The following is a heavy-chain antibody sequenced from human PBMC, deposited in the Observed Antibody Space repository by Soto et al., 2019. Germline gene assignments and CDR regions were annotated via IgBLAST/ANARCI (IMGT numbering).Heavy chain of an antibody. Sequence: PGGSLRLSCAASGFTFSSYAMSWVRQAPGRGLEWVSIISGNGGSTYYAASVKGRFTISRDNTKNTLYLQMDILTAEDTAVYYCAKGSEFSNSYTLDFDFWGQGALVTVSS. J-gene: IGHJ4*02. D-gene: IGHD6-6*01. CDR1: GFTFSSYA. CDR2: ISGNGGST. CDR3: AKGSEFSNSYTLDFDF. V-gene: IGHV3-23*01.